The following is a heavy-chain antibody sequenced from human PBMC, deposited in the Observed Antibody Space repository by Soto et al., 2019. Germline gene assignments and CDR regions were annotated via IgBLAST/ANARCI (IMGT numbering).Heavy chain of an antibody. CDR1: GFTVSSNY. CDR3: TREFRTSGSRDAFDI. Sequence: GGSLRLSCVASGFTVSSNYMTWVRQAPGKGLEWVSVLYSGDSGITFYADSVKGRFTISRDNSKNTLYLQMNSLRAEDTAVYYCTREFRTSGSRDAFDIWGQGTMVTVSS. D-gene: IGHD1-26*01. V-gene: IGHV3-66*01. CDR2: LYSGDSGIT. J-gene: IGHJ3*02.